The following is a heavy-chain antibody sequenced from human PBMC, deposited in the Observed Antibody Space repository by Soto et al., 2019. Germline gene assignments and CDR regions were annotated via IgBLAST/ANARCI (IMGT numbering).Heavy chain of an antibody. CDR2: IKQDGSEK. CDR3: ARDRDTNYYGSGSLNWFDP. V-gene: IGHV3-7*03. Sequence: PGGSLRLSCAASGFTFSSYWMSWVRQAPGKGLEWVANIKQDGSEKYYVDSVKGRFTISRDNAKNSLYLQMNSLRAEDTAVYYCARDRDTNYYGSGSLNWFDPWGQGTPVTVSS. J-gene: IGHJ5*02. CDR1: GFTFSSYW. D-gene: IGHD3-10*01.